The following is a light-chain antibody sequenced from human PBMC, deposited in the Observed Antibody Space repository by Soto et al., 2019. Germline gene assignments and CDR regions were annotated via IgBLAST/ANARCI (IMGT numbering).Light chain of an antibody. CDR1: QSVRSN. CDR3: QQYNNWPQIT. CDR2: GAS. Sequence: IVLTQSPGILSLSPGERATLSCRASQSVRSNLAWYQQKPGQAPRLLIYGASTRATGIPARVSGSGSRTEFTLTISSLQSEDFAVYYCQQYNNWPQITFGQGTRLEIK. J-gene: IGKJ5*01. V-gene: IGKV3-15*01.